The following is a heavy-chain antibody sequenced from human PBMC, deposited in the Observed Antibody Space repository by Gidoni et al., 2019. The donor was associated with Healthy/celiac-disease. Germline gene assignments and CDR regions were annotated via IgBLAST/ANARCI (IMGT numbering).Heavy chain of an antibody. CDR3: AKDLRDIVVVVAGGDAFDI. V-gene: IGHV3-23*01. Sequence: EVQLLESGGGLVQPGGSLRLSCAASGFTFSSYAMSWVRQAPGKGLEWVSAISGSGGSTYYADSVKGRFTISRDNSKNTLYLQMNSLRAEDTAVYYCAKDLRDIVVVVAGGDAFDIWGQGTMVTVSS. CDR2: ISGSGGST. CDR1: GFTFSSYA. J-gene: IGHJ3*02. D-gene: IGHD2-15*01.